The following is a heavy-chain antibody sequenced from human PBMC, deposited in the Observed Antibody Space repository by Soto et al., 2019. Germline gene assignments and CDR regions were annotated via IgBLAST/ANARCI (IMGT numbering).Heavy chain of an antibody. J-gene: IGHJ4*02. V-gene: IGHV3-30-3*01. CDR1: GFTFTSYA. CDR2: ISFDGSNK. Sequence: QVQLVESGGGVVQPGRSLTLSCAASGFTFTSYAFHWVRQAPGKGLEWLILISFDGSNKYYADSLRGRFTISRDRSKNTVYLQMKSLKTEDTAVYYCARDSEAGRGFDYWGQGTLVAVSS. D-gene: IGHD6-19*01. CDR3: ARDSEAGRGFDY.